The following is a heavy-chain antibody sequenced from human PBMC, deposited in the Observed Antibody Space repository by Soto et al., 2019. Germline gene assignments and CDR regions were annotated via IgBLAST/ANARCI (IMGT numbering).Heavy chain of an antibody. J-gene: IGHJ4*02. D-gene: IGHD2-2*01. CDR1: GYAFTSND. CDR2: MNANSGST. Sequence: QVQLVQSGAEVKKPGASVKVSCKTSGYAFTSNDITWVRQATGQGLEWMGWMNANSGSTGYAQKFQGRVPMTRNTSIRTAYLELSSLRSEDTAVYYCARDSTSPDYWGQGTLVTVSS. CDR3: ARDSTSPDY. V-gene: IGHV1-8*01.